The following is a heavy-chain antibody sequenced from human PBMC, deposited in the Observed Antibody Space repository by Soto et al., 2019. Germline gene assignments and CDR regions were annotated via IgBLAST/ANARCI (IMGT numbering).Heavy chain of an antibody. D-gene: IGHD5-18*01. CDR3: AKVLGYLLDWYFDL. CDR2: ISWNSGSI. J-gene: IGHJ2*01. Sequence: EVQLVESGGGLVQPGRSLRLSCAASGFTFDDYAMHWVRQAPGKGLEWVSGISWNSGSIGYADSVKGRFTISRDNAKNSLYLQMNSLRAEDTALYYCAKVLGYLLDWYFDLWGRGTLVTVSS. V-gene: IGHV3-9*01. CDR1: GFTFDDYA.